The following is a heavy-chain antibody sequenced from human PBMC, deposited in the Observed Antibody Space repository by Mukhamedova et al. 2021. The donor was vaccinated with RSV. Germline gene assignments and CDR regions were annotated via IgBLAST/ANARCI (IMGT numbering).Heavy chain of an antibody. CDR2: IGSRSTSI. D-gene: IGHD1-14*01. CDR3: ARDRDHAFDY. V-gene: IGHV3-48*02. Sequence: YSMNWVRQAPGKGLEWVSYIGSRSTSIKYADSVKGRFTIPRDNAKNSLYLQMYSLRDEDTAIYYFARDRDHAFDYWGQGTLVT. CDR1: YS. J-gene: IGHJ4*02.